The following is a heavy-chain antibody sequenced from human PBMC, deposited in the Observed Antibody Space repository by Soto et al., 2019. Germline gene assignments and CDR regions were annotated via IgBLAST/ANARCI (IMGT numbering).Heavy chain of an antibody. D-gene: IGHD1-1*01. CDR1: GFTFSSYA. CDR2: INGSGGTT. CDR3: AKDISTSGSVTSRVSFDY. J-gene: IGHJ4*02. Sequence: EVQLLESGGGLVQPGGSLRLSCAASGFTFSSYAMSWVRQAPGKGLEWVSAINGSGGTTYYADSVKGRFTISRDNSKNTLYLQMNSLRAEDTAVYYCAKDISTSGSVTSRVSFDYWGQGTLVTVSS. V-gene: IGHV3-23*01.